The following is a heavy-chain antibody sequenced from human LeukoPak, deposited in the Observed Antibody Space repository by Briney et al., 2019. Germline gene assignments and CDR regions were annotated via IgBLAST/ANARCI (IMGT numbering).Heavy chain of an antibody. Sequence: PSETLSLTCTVSGGSISSSSYYWGWIRQPPGKGLEWIGSIYYSGSTYYNPSLKSRVTISVDTSKNQFSLKLSSVTAADTAVYYCGLLWFGELFNYGMDVWGQGTTVTVSS. J-gene: IGHJ6*02. CDR2: IYYSGST. V-gene: IGHV4-39*01. CDR1: GGSISSSSYY. CDR3: GLLWFGELFNYGMDV. D-gene: IGHD3-10*01.